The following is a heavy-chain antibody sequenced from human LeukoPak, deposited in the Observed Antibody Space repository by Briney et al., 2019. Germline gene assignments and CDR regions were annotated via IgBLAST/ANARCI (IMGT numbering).Heavy chain of an antibody. D-gene: IGHD6-13*01. CDR2: IYYSGST. CDR3: AGAAAVAWFDY. Sequence: SETLSLTCTVSGGSISSSSYYWGWIRQPPGKGLEWIGSIYYSGSTYYNPSLKSRVTISVDTSKNQFSLKLSSVTAADTAVYYCAGAAAVAWFDYWGQGTLVTAST. J-gene: IGHJ4*02. CDR1: GGSISSSSYY. V-gene: IGHV4-39*01.